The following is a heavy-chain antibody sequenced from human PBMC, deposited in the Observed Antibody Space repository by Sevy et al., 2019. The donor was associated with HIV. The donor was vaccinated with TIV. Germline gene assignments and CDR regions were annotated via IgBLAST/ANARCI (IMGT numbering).Heavy chain of an antibody. CDR1: GYTFTVYS. J-gene: IGHJ4*02. Sequence: ASVKVSCKASGYTFTVYSLHWVRQAPGQGLEWMGRINPNSGATNYAQKFQGSVTMTRDTSISTAYMELSRLTSDDTAVYYCARGVAVPAQGHFEYWGQGTLVTVSS. CDR3: ARGVAVPAQGHFEY. CDR2: INPNSGAT. V-gene: IGHV1-2*06. D-gene: IGHD2-2*01.